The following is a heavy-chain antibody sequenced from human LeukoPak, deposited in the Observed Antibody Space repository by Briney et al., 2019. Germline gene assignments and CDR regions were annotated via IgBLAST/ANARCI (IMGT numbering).Heavy chain of an antibody. CDR3: ARVRIAVAVSAFDI. D-gene: IGHD6-19*01. CDR2: IKKDGSEK. Sequence: GGSLRLSCEASGFTFSSHSMSWVRQAPGKGLEWVANIKKDGSEKYYADSVKGRSTISRDNAKNSLYLQMSILRAADTAVYYCARVRIAVAVSAFDIWGQGTMVTVSS. V-gene: IGHV3-7*02. J-gene: IGHJ3*02. CDR1: GFTFSSHS.